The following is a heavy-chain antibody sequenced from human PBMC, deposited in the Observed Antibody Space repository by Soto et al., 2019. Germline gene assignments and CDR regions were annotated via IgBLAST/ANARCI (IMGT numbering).Heavy chain of an antibody. D-gene: IGHD2-15*01. CDR3: ALGGYCSGGSCYSDNWFDP. CDR2: MNPNSGNT. J-gene: IGHJ5*02. CDR1: GYTFTSYD. V-gene: IGHV1-8*01. Sequence: ASGKISSKASGYTFTSYDINWVRQATGQGLEWMGWMNPNSGNTGYAQKFQGRVTMTRNTSISTAYMELSSLRSEDTAVYYCALGGYCSGGSCYSDNWFDPSGQVTLVTVFS.